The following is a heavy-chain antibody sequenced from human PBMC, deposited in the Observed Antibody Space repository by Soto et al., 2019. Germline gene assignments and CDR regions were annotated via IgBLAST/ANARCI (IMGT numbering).Heavy chain of an antibody. CDR1: GFTFSDYY. Sequence: PGGSLRLSCAASGFTFSDYYIHWIRRAPGKGLEWISYISGNGEVIQYAASARGRFTISRDNAENTLYLQMNSLRAEDTAVYYCARGGYSGSYSGHGWFDPWGQGTLVTVSS. J-gene: IGHJ5*02. CDR3: ARGGYSGSYSGHGWFDP. V-gene: IGHV3-11*04. D-gene: IGHD1-26*01. CDR2: ISGNGEVI.